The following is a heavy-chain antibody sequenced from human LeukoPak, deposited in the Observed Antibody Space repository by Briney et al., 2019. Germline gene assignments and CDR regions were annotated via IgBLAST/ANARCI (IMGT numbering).Heavy chain of an antibody. D-gene: IGHD6-6*01. J-gene: IGHJ6*03. CDR1: GFTVSSNY. V-gene: IGHV3-53*01. CDR2: IYSGGST. Sequence: GSLRLSCAASGFTVSSNYMGWVRQAPGKGLEWVSVIYSGGSTYYADSVKGRFTISRDNSKNTLYLQMNSLRAEDTAVYYCARAHSSSDYYYYYMDVWGKGTTVTVSS. CDR3: ARAHSSSDYYYYYMDV.